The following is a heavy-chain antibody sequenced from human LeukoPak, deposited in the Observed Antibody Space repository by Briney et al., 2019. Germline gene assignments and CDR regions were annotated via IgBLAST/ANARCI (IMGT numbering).Heavy chain of an antibody. CDR1: GFTFSSYA. D-gene: IGHD3-10*01. CDR2: ISGSGGST. CDR3: AKAMPVLLWFGEKGPSNWFDP. V-gene: IGHV3-23*01. J-gene: IGHJ5*02. Sequence: PGWSLRLSCAASGFTFSSYAMSWVRQAPGKGLEWVSAISGSGGSTYYADSVKGRFTISRDNSKNTLYLQMNSLRTEDTAVYYCAKAMPVLLWFGEKGPSNWFDPWGQGTLVTVSS.